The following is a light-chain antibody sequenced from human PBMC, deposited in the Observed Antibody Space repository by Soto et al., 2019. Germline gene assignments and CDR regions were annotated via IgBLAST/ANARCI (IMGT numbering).Light chain of an antibody. V-gene: IGKV3-11*01. CDR3: QQRRNGPRL. Sequence: EIVLTQSPATLSLSPGERATLSCRASQSVSSYLAWYQQKPGQAPRLLIYDASNRATGIPARFSGSGSGTAFPLTIGSLEPEDFAVYSCQQRRNGPRLFGKGPKVENK. CDR1: QSVSSY. J-gene: IGKJ1*01. CDR2: DAS.